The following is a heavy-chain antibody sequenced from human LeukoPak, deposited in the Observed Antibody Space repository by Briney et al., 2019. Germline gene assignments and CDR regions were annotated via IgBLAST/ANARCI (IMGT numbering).Heavy chain of an antibody. CDR3: ARVGGSCRDDAFDI. V-gene: IGHV3-23*01. CDR2: LSGSGAGT. J-gene: IGHJ3*02. CDR1: GFTFSDYA. Sequence: PGGSLRLSCAASGFTFSDYALGWVRQAPGRGLEWVATLSGSGAGTYYSDSVKGRFTISRDNAKNTLYLQMNSLRAEDTAVYYCARVGGSCRDDAFDIWGQGTMVTVSS. D-gene: IGHD2-15*01.